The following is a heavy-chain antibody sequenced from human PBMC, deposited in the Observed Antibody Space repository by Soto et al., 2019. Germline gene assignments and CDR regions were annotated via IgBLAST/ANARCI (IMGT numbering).Heavy chain of an antibody. CDR1: EFTFSDYY. J-gene: IGHJ4*02. Sequence: ESGGGLVKPGGSLRLSCAASEFTFSDYYMSWIRQAPGKGLEWVSYLSSSGNTIYYADSVKGRFTISRDNAKNSLYLQMNSLRAEDTAVYYCATASPIAVADHFDYWGQGTLVTVSS. V-gene: IGHV3-11*01. D-gene: IGHD6-19*01. CDR3: ATASPIAVADHFDY. CDR2: LSSSGNTI.